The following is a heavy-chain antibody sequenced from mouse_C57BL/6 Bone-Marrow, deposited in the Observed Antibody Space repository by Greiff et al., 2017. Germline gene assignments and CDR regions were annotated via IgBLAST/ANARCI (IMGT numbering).Heavy chain of an antibody. CDR2: IYPTSGRT. V-gene: IGHV1-55*01. J-gene: IGHJ2*01. D-gene: IGHD4-1*01. CDR1: GFTFTSYW. Sequence: QVQLQQPGAELVKPGASVKMSCTASGFTFTSYWITWVKQRPGQGLEWIGDIYPTSGRTNYNEKFKSKDILTVDTSSNTAYMQLSSLTSEDSAVFYGARSGPLGRSFDYWGQGTTLTVSS. CDR3: ARSGPLGRSFDY.